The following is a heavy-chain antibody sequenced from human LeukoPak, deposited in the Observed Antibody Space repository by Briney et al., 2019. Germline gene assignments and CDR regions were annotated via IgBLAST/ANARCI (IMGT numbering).Heavy chain of an antibody. Sequence: PSQTLSLSCTVSGGSISSGGYYWSWIRQSPGKGLEWIGYIYHSGSTYYNPSLKSRVTISVDRSKNQFSLKLSSVTAADTAVYYCARLELLSAFDIWGQGTMVTVSS. CDR2: IYHSGST. D-gene: IGHD1-7*01. J-gene: IGHJ3*02. V-gene: IGHV4-30-2*06. CDR3: ARLELLSAFDI. CDR1: GGSISSGGYY.